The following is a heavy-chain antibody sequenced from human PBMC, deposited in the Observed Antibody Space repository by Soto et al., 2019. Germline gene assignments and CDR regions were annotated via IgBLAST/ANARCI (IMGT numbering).Heavy chain of an antibody. Sequence: QVQLVESGGGVVQPGRSLRLSCAASGFTFSTFAMNWVRQAPGKGLEWVAIIWSDGNHKFYADSVKGRFTISRDNSKNFLYLEMDSVRAEHTAIYYCPTRVSGTVIRQTAAMPFDYWGQGTLVTVSS. CDR1: GFTFSTFA. CDR3: PTRVSGTVIRQTAAMPFDY. CDR2: IWSDGNHK. D-gene: IGHD2-2*01. V-gene: IGHV3-33*01. J-gene: IGHJ4*02.